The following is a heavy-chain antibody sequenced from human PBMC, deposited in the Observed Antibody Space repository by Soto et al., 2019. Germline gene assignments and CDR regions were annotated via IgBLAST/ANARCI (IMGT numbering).Heavy chain of an antibody. CDR3: ARYRFSGSWSKFDS. CDR1: GVYISSSSYH. Sequence: KTSETLSLTCSVSGVYISSSSYHWTWIRQHPGKGLEWIGFLYYNGTTYYSPSLKSRIVISADTSKNQFSLILSSVTAADTAVYYCARYRFSGSWSKFDSWGQGILVTVSS. J-gene: IGHJ4*02. D-gene: IGHD6-13*01. V-gene: IGHV4-31*03. CDR2: LYYNGTT.